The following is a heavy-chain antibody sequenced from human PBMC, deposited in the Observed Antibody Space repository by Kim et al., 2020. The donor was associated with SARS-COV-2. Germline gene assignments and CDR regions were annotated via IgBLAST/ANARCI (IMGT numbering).Heavy chain of an antibody. V-gene: IGHV1-3*01. CDR3: ARDMEDCSSTSCYGSYYYYYGMDV. Sequence: ASVKVSCKASGYTFTSYAMHWVRQAPGQRLEWMGWINAGNGNTKYSQKFQGRVTITRDTSASTAYMELSSLRSEDTAVYYCARDMEDCSSTSCYGSYYYYYGMDVWGQGTTVTVSS. J-gene: IGHJ6*02. D-gene: IGHD2-2*01. CDR1: GYTFTSYA. CDR2: INAGNGNT.